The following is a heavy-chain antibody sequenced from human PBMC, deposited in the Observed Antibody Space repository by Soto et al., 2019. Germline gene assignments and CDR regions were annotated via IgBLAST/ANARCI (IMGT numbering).Heavy chain of an antibody. CDR2: IDPSGGST. Sequence: ASVKVSCKASGYTFSRHYMHWVRQAPGQGLEWVGRIDPSGGSTSYAQKFQGRVTVTRDTSASTVYMELSSLRPEDTVMYYCARPDNNGYYWDYWGQGTLVTVSS. V-gene: IGHV1-46*03. J-gene: IGHJ4*02. D-gene: IGHD5-12*01. CDR1: GYTFSRHY. CDR3: ARPDNNGYYWDY.